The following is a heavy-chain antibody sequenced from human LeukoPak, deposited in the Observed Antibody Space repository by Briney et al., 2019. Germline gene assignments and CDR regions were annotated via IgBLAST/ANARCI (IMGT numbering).Heavy chain of an antibody. J-gene: IGHJ3*02. CDR3: TRGVSMTTVVTGVPDAFDI. D-gene: IGHD4-23*01. Sequence: GRSLRLSCTASGFTFGDHAMSWVRQAPGKGLEWAGFIRTKAYGGTTEYAASVKGRFTISRDDSKSIAYLQMNSLKTEDTAVYYCTRGVSMTTVVTGVPDAFDIWGQGTMVTVSS. V-gene: IGHV3-49*04. CDR2: IRTKAYGGTT. CDR1: GFTFGDHA.